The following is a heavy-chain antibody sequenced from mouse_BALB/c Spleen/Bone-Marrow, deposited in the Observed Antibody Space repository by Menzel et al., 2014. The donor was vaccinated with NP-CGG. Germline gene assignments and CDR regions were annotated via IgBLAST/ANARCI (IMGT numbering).Heavy chain of an antibody. V-gene: IGHV5-17*02. CDR1: GFTFSSFG. D-gene: IGHD1-1*01. J-gene: IGHJ2*01. CDR2: ISSGSSTI. Sequence: EVQLQQSGGGLVQPGGSRKLSRAASGFTFSSFGMHWVRQAPEKGLEWVAYISSGSSTIYYADTVMGRFTISRDNPKNTLFLQMTSLRSEDTAMYYCARSGSSSGYFDYWGQGTTLTVSS. CDR3: ARSGSSSGYFDY.